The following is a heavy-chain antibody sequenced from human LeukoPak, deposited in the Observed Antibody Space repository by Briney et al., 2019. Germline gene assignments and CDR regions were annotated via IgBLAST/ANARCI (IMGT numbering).Heavy chain of an antibody. CDR3: TRAITYFYGSVTYDWFDS. Sequence: GGSLRLSCAASGFTFSSYWMHWVRQAPGKGLMWVARIKSDGSTIYADSVQGRFIISRDNAKNMVYQQMNSLRADDTAIYYCTRAITYFYGSVTYDWFDSWGQGTRVTVSS. CDR2: IKSDGST. D-gene: IGHD3-10*01. CDR1: GFTFSSYW. J-gene: IGHJ5*01. V-gene: IGHV3-74*01.